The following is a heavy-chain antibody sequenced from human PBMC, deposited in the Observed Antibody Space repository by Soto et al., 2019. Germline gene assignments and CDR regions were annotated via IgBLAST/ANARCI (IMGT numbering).Heavy chain of an antibody. V-gene: IGHV3-7*03. CDR1: GFTFRSNW. J-gene: IGHJ4*02. D-gene: IGHD3-9*01. CDR3: AKHSEDYDILTGFDY. Sequence: LRLSCAASGFTFRSNWMSWVRQAPGKGLEWVANIKQDGSEKYYVDSVKGRFTISRDNSKNTLYLQMNSLRAEDTAVYYCAKHSEDYDILTGFDYWGQGTLVTVSS. CDR2: IKQDGSEK.